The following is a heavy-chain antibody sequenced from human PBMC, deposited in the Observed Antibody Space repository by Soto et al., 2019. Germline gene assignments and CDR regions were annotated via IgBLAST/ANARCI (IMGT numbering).Heavy chain of an antibody. CDR1: GYTFTGYY. Sequence: ASVKVSCKASGYTFTGYYMHWVRQAPGQGLERMGWINPNSGGTNYAQKFQGWVTMTRDTSISTAYMELSRLRSDDTAVYYCAIRHYYDSSGYSNPHDAFDIWGQGTMVTVSS. CDR3: AIRHYYDSSGYSNPHDAFDI. CDR2: INPNSGGT. V-gene: IGHV1-2*04. J-gene: IGHJ3*02. D-gene: IGHD3-22*01.